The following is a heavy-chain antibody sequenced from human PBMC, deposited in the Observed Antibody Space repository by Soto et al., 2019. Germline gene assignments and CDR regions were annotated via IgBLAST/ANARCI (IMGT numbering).Heavy chain of an antibody. CDR3: ARGFGSGYYNAYFQH. D-gene: IGHD3-22*01. J-gene: IGHJ1*01. Sequence: QVQLQESGPGLVKPSETLSLTCTVSGGSISSYYWSWIRQPPRKGLEWIGYIYYSGSTNYNPSLKSRVTISVDTSKNQFSLKLSSVTAADTAVYYCARGFGSGYYNAYFQHWGLGTLVTVSS. CDR1: GGSISSYY. CDR2: IYYSGST. V-gene: IGHV4-59*01.